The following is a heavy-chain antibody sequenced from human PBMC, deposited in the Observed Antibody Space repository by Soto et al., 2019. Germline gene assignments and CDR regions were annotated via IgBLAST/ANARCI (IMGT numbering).Heavy chain of an antibody. CDR3: ARDEAGTPHFFSY. V-gene: IGHV4-59*01. J-gene: IGHJ4*02. CDR1: GGSISSYY. D-gene: IGHD6-19*01. CDR2: IYYSGST. Sequence: SETLSLTCTVSGGSISSYYWGWIRQPPGKGLEWIGYIYYSGSTNYNPSLKSRVTISVDTSKNQFSLKLSSVTAADTAVYYCARDEAGTPHFFSYWGQGTLVTVSS.